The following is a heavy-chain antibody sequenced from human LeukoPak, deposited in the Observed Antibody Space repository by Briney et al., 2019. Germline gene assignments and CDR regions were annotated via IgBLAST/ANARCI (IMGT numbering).Heavy chain of an antibody. V-gene: IGHV4-59*01. Sequence: SETLSLTCTVSGDSISSSYWSWIRQPLGKRLEWVGYVHYTGKTNYNPSLNNRATISVDMSKNQFSLTLTSVTVADTAMYYCARGYYDRSGSSNPFDSWGQGTLVTVSA. CDR2: VHYTGKT. CDR3: ARGYYDRSGSSNPFDS. D-gene: IGHD3-22*01. J-gene: IGHJ4*02. CDR1: GDSISSSY.